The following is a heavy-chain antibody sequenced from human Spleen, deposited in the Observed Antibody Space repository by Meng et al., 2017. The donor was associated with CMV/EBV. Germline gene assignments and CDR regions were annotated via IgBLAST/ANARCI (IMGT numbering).Heavy chain of an antibody. D-gene: IGHD1-1*01. CDR1: GGSIISSGYY. Sequence: CYVSGGSIISSGYYWGWIRQPPGKGLEWIGSVHYTGSIYYNPSLKSRVTLSVDTSKNQFSLKLKSVTAADRAVYYCARPRQLDDAFDIWGQGTMVTVS. CDR2: VHYTGSI. J-gene: IGHJ3*02. CDR3: ARPRQLDDAFDI. V-gene: IGHV4-39*07.